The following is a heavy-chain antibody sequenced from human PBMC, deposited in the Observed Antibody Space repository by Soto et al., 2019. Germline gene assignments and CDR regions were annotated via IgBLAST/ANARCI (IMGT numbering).Heavy chain of an antibody. CDR2: INGGTGQT. Sequence: ASVKVSCKASGYTFSTYAMHWVRQAPGQSLEWMGWINGGTGQTRYSQRFQDRVTITRDTSAKTTYMDLTSLRSEDAAVYYCARGKGMEENYYYYGMDIWGQGTTVTVSS. J-gene: IGHJ6*02. V-gene: IGHV1-3*01. D-gene: IGHD1-1*01. CDR1: GYTFSTYA. CDR3: ARGKGMEENYYYYGMDI.